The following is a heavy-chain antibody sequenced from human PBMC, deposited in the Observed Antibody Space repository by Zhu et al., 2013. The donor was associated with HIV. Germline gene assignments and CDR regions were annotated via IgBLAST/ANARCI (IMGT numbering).Heavy chain of an antibody. J-gene: IGHJ4*02. CDR1: GYTFTGYY. CDR2: INPNSGGT. CDR3: ARREGYYYGSGSNYYFDY. Sequence: QVQLVQSGAEVKKPGASVKVSCKASGYTFTGYYMHWVRQAPGQGLEWMGWINPNSGGTNYAQKFQGRVTMTRDTSISTAYMELSRLRSDDTAVYYCARREGYYYGSGSNYYFDYWGQGTLVTVSS. D-gene: IGHD3-10*01. V-gene: IGHV1-2*02.